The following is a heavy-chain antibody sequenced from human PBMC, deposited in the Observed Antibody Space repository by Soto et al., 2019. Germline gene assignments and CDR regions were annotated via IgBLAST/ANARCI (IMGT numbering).Heavy chain of an antibody. CDR1: VGSISIGSYD. D-gene: IGHD3-3*01. V-gene: IGHV4-31*03. J-gene: IGHJ4*02. CDR3: ARGITIFGVVYFDY. CDR2: IYYSGST. Sequence: PSETLSLGCTFSVGSISIGSYDWSWIRQHPGKGLEWIGYIYYSGSTYYNPSLKSRVTISVDTSKNQFSLKLSSVTAADTALYYCARGITIFGVVYFDYWGQGTMVTVSS.